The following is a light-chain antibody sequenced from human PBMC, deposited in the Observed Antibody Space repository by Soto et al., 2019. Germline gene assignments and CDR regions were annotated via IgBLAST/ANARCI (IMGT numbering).Light chain of an antibody. J-gene: IGKJ1*01. Sequence: DIQMTQSPSTLSSSVGDRVTITCRASQSISSWLAWYQQKQGKAPKLLIHKASSLESGVPSRFSGSGSGTEFTLTLSRLQPDDFATYYCQQYNSYSWTFGQGTKVEIK. CDR1: QSISSW. CDR3: QQYNSYSWT. V-gene: IGKV1-5*03. CDR2: KAS.